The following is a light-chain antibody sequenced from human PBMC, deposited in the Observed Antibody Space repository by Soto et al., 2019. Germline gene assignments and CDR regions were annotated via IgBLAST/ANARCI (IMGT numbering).Light chain of an antibody. V-gene: IGKV3-20*01. Sequence: EIYFAQSPTTLALCVREIATLPWTASQSVSSSYLAWYQQKPGQAPRLLIYGASSRATGIPDRFSGSGSGTDFTLTISRLEPEDFAVYYCQQYGSSPWTFGQGTKVDIK. CDR3: QQYGSSPWT. CDR2: GAS. J-gene: IGKJ1*01. CDR1: QSVSSSY.